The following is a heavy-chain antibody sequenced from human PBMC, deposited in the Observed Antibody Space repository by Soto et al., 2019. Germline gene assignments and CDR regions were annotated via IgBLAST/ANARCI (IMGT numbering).Heavy chain of an antibody. CDR1: GDSVSSNSAA. Sequence: PSQTLSLTCAISGDSVSSNSAAWNWIRQSSSRGLEWLGRTYYRSKWYNDYAVSVKSRITINPDTSKNQFSLQLNSVTPEDTAVYYCARVSKGSGSYYNIGYYYGMDVWGQGTTVTVSS. J-gene: IGHJ6*02. CDR3: ARVSKGSGSYYNIGYYYGMDV. CDR2: TYYRSKWYN. D-gene: IGHD3-10*01. V-gene: IGHV6-1*01.